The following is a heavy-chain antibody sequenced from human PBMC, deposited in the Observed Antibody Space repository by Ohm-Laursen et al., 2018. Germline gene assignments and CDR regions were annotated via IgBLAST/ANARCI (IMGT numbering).Heavy chain of an antibody. Sequence: VASVKVSCKASGYTFTGYYMHWVRQAPGQGLEWMGWINPNSGGTNYAQKFQGRVTMTRDTSISTAYMELSRLRSDDTAVYYCARGKEGPDYYDSSGYYYGYWGQGTLVTVSS. V-gene: IGHV1-2*02. D-gene: IGHD3-22*01. CDR1: GYTFTGYY. CDR3: ARGKEGPDYYDSSGYYYGY. CDR2: INPNSGGT. J-gene: IGHJ4*02.